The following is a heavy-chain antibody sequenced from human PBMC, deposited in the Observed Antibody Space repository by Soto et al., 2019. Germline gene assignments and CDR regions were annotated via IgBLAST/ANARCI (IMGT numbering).Heavy chain of an antibody. CDR3: AKVSLGALTFTDYYYYGLDV. Sequence: AGGSLRLSCGASGFTFSTCAMNWVGRAPGKGLEWVSAISGGGGSTYYADSVKGRVTISRDNSKNTLYLQMNSLRAEDTAVYYCAKVSLGALTFTDYYYYGLDVWGQGTTVTVSS. V-gene: IGHV3-23*01. CDR1: GFTFSTCA. J-gene: IGHJ6*02. D-gene: IGHD1-26*01. CDR2: ISGGGGST.